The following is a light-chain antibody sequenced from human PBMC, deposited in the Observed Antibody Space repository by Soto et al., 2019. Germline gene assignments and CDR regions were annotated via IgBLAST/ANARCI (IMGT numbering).Light chain of an antibody. CDR2: GAS. CDR1: QSVSSN. Sequence: VLTQARATLSVSPGERATLSCLASQSVSSNLAWYQQKPGQAPRLLIHGASSRATGIPDRFSGSGSGTDFTLTISRLEPEDFAVYYCQQYGRPFGQGTKVDI. J-gene: IGKJ1*01. CDR3: QQYGRP. V-gene: IGKV3-20*01.